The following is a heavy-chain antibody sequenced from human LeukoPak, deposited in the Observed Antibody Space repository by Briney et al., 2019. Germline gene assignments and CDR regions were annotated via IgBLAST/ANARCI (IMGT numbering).Heavy chain of an antibody. D-gene: IGHD1-20*01. CDR3: ARDITGTTFIDY. Sequence: SETLSLTCTVSGGSINSYYWSWIRQPPGKGLEWIGYIHYSGSTNYNPSLKSRVTISVDTSKNQFSLKLSSVTAADTAVYYCARDITGTTFIDYWGQGTLVTVSS. J-gene: IGHJ4*02. CDR2: IHYSGST. V-gene: IGHV4-59*01. CDR1: GGSINSYY.